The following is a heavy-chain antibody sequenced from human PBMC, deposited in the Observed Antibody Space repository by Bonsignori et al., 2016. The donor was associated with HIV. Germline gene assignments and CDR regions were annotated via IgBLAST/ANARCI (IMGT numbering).Heavy chain of an antibody. J-gene: IGHJ6*03. CDR2: IYPGDSDT. D-gene: IGHD3-10*01. Sequence: VRQMPGKGLEWMGIIYPGDSDTTYSPSFQGQVTISADKSISTAYLQWSSLKASDTAMYFCARRRFGEGYYYIDVWGKGTTVTVSS. V-gene: IGHV5-51*01. CDR3: ARRRFGEGYYYIDV.